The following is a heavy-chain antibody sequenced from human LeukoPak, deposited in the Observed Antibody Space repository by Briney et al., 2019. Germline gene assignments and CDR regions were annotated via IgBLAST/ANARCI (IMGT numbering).Heavy chain of an antibody. Sequence: GGSLRLSCTASGFTLSIYEMSWIRQAPGKGLEWVSSIDYSGGSTHYADSVKGRFTISRDNAKNTLYLQMNSLKAEDTAIYYCAREGGSYSNYFDYWGQGTLVTVSS. J-gene: IGHJ4*02. CDR3: AREGGSYSNYFDY. CDR1: GFTLSIYE. V-gene: IGHV3-23*01. D-gene: IGHD1-26*01. CDR2: IDYSGGST.